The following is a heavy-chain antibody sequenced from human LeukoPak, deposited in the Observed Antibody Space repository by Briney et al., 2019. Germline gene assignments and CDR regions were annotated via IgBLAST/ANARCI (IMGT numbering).Heavy chain of an antibody. D-gene: IGHD5-18*01. Sequence: GGSLRLSCAASGFSLSDYYMSWIRQAPGKGLEWIAYFNNMDIYTNYAESVKGRFTISRDSAKNSLYLQMNSLRADDTAVYYCARERVTGYGFGVLDSWGQGTLVTVSS. CDR2: FNNMDIYT. CDR3: ARERVTGYGFGVLDS. J-gene: IGHJ4*02. CDR1: GFSLSDYY. V-gene: IGHV3-11*06.